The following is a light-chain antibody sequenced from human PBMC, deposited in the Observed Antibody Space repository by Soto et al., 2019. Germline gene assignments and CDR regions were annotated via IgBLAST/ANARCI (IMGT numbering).Light chain of an antibody. CDR1: QTVSSTY. CDR3: KQYGNSMVT. J-gene: IGKJ3*01. V-gene: IGKV3-20*01. CDR2: GAS. Sequence: EIVLTQSPATLSLSPGERATLSCRASQTVSSTYLAWYQQKPGQAPRLLIYGASSRATGIPDRFSGSGSGTDFTLTIRRLEPEDFAVYYCKQYGNSMVTFGPGTKVDIK.